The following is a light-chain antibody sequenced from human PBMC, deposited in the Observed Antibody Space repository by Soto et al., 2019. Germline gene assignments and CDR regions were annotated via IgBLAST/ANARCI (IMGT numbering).Light chain of an antibody. V-gene: IGLV2-14*01. CDR1: SSDVGDYNY. J-gene: IGLJ2*01. CDR2: DVS. Sequence: QSALTQPASASGSPGQSITISCTETSSDVGDYNYVSWYQQHPGKAPKLMLYDVSNRPSGVSNRFSGSKSGNTASLTISGLQAEDEADYYCSSFTTSSSVVFGGGTKVTVL. CDR3: SSFTTSSSVV.